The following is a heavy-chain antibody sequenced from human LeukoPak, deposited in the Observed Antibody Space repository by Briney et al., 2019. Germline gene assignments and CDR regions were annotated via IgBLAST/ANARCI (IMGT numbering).Heavy chain of an antibody. CDR2: IFYSGTT. V-gene: IGHV4-31*03. CDR1: GGSINSGGYF. D-gene: IGHD6-13*01. Sequence: PSETLSLTCTVSGGSINSGGYFWRWIRQPPGKGLEWIGYIFYSGTTYSNPSLKSRLSISIDTSNDQFSLKLSSVTAADTAVYYCARARIAAAGADALDIWGQGTMVTVSS. J-gene: IGHJ3*02. CDR3: ARARIAAAGADALDI.